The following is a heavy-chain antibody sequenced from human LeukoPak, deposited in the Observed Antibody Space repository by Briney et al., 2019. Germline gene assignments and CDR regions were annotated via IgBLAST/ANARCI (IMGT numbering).Heavy chain of an antibody. CDR1: GFTFSSYA. V-gene: IGHV3-23*01. J-gene: IGHJ4*02. Sequence: PGGSLRLSCAASGFTFSSYAMSWVRQAPGKGLEWVSAIGGSGGSTYHAASVKGRFTISRDNSRNTPYLQMNGLRAEDTAVYYCAKDVGSSGSFDHWGQGTLVTVSS. CDR3: AKDVGSSGSFDH. D-gene: IGHD6-19*01. CDR2: IGGSGGST.